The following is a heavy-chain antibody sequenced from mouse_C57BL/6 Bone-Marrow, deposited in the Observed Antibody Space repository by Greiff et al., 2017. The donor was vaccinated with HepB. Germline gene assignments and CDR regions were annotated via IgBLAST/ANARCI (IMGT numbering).Heavy chain of an antibody. Sequence: EVQGVESGGGLVQSGRSLRLSCATSGFTFSDFYMEWVRQAPGKGLEWIAASRNKANDYTTEYSASVKGRFIVSRDTSQSILYLQMNALRAEDTAIYYCARDDYADVWGTGTTVTVSS. D-gene: IGHD2-4*01. CDR2: SRNKANDYTT. V-gene: IGHV7-1*01. J-gene: IGHJ1*03. CDR1: GFTFSDFY. CDR3: ARDDYADV.